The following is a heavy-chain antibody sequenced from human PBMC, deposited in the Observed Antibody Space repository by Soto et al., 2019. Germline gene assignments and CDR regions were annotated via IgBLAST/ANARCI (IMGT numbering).Heavy chain of an antibody. Sequence: SETLSLTCTASGGSISSSSYYWGWIRQPPGKGLEWIGSIYYSGSTYYNPSLKSRVTISVDTSKNQFSLKLSSVTAADTAVYYCARGVSYYGSGFYYYYYMDVWGKGTTVTVSS. CDR2: IYYSGST. J-gene: IGHJ6*03. D-gene: IGHD3-10*01. CDR3: ARGVSYYGSGFYYYYYMDV. CDR1: GGSISSSSYY. V-gene: IGHV4-39*07.